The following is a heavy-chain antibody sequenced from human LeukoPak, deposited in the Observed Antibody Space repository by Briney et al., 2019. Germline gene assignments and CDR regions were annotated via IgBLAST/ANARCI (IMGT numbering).Heavy chain of an antibody. V-gene: IGHV4-39*07. CDR1: GGSISSSSYY. CDR2: IYYSGST. D-gene: IGHD2-2*01. J-gene: IGHJ4*02. Sequence: SETLSLTCTVSGGSISSSSYYWGWIRQPPGKGLEWIGSIYYSGSTYYNPSLKSRVTISVDTSKNQFSLKLSSVTAADTAVYYCARSFYYCSSTSCLAYWGQGTLVTVSS. CDR3: ARSFYYCSSTSCLAY.